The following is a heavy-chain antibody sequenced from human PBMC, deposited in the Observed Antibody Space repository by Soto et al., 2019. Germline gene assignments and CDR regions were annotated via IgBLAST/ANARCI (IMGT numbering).Heavy chain of an antibody. V-gene: IGHV1-46*03. D-gene: IGHD3-10*01. CDR3: ARVSAVLWFPTRSPNYGMDV. CDR2: INPSGGST. J-gene: IGHJ6*02. Sequence: QVQLVQSGAEVKKPGASVKVSCKASGYTFTSYYMHWVRQAPGQGLEWMGIINPSGGSTSYAQKFQGRVTMTRDTSTSTVYMELSSLRSEDTAVYYCARVSAVLWFPTRSPNYGMDVWGQGTTVTVSS. CDR1: GYTFTSYY.